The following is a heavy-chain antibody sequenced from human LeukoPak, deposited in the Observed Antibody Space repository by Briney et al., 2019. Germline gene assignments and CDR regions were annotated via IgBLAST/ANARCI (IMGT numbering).Heavy chain of an antibody. CDR3: AVLGNYALDY. D-gene: IGHD3-16*01. J-gene: IGHJ4*02. V-gene: IGHV4-59*02. CDR2: IYHSGST. CDR1: GDSVSSDY. Sequence: SETLSLTCTVSGDSVSSDYWSWIRQPPGEALEWIVYIYHSGSTNYNPSLKSRVTTSVDTSRNQFSLNLSSVTAADTAVYYCAVLGNYALDYWGQGTLVTVSS.